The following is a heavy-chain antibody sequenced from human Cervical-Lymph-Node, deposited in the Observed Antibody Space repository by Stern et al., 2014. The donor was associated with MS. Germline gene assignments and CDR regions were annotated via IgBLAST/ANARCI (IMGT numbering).Heavy chain of an antibody. CDR2: ISPGNSDT. D-gene: IGHD1-14*01. CDR1: EYNFNTHW. J-gene: IGHJ5*02. V-gene: IGHV5-51*03. Sequence: VQLVQSGAEVKKPGESLKISCKGSEYNFNTHWIAWVRQMPGKGLEWLGNISPGNSDTSYNPSLQGQVSISADKSITTAYLHFSSLKASDSAMYFCARHGGPNWNHEAHNWFDPWGQGTLVTVSS. CDR3: ARHGGPNWNHEAHNWFDP.